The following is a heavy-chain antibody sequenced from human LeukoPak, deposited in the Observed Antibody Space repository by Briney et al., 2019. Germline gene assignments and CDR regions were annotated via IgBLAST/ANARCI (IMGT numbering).Heavy chain of an antibody. D-gene: IGHD3-10*01. CDR3: ARDQHYYGSGRWGNWFDP. J-gene: IGHJ5*02. CDR1: GGSISSYY. CDR2: IYTSGST. V-gene: IGHV4-4*07. Sequence: SETLSLTCTVSGGSISSYYWSWIRQPAGKGLEWIGRIYTSGSTNYNPSLKSRVTISVDTSKNQFSLKLSSVTAADTAVYYCARDQHYYGSGRWGNWFDPWGQGTLVTVSS.